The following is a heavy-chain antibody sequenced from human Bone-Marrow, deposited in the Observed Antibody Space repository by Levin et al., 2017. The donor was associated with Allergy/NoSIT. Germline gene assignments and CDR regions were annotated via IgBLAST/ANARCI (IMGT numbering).Heavy chain of an antibody. D-gene: IGHD2-2*01. CDR3: AKDSSTYCDSSSCFRRGWFDP. Sequence: GESLKISCKASGYAFSTYGINWVRQAPGQGLEWMGWVSSYNGNTKYAQKFQGRVTMTTDTSTNTAYMELRSLRSDDTAVYYCAKDSSTYCDSSSCFRRGWFDPWGQGTLVTVSS. CDR2: VSSYNGNT. CDR1: GYAFSTYG. V-gene: IGHV1-18*01. J-gene: IGHJ5*02.